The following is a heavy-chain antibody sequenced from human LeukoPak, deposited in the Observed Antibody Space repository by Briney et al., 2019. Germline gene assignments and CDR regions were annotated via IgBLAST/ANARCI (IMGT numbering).Heavy chain of an antibody. J-gene: IGHJ4*02. Sequence: ASVKVSFKVSGYTLTELSMHWVRQAPGKGLEWMGGFDPEDGETIYAQKFQGRVTMTEDTSTDTAYMELSSLRSEDTAVYYCATVGYYYDSSGYPTYYFDYWGQGTLVTVSS. D-gene: IGHD3-22*01. V-gene: IGHV1-24*01. CDR1: GYTLTELS. CDR3: ATVGYYYDSSGYPTYYFDY. CDR2: FDPEDGET.